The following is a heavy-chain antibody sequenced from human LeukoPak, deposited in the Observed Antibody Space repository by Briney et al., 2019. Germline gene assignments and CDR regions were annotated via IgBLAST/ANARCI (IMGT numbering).Heavy chain of an antibody. CDR2: INPSGST. J-gene: IGHJ4*02. V-gene: IGHV4-39*07. Sequence: SETLSLTCTVSGGSISSGGYYWSWIPQPPGKELEWIGEINPSGSTNYNPSLKSRVNISVDTSKNQFSLKLSSVTAADTAVYYCARGPTRGVVPAASALYYWGQGTPVTVSS. CDR1: GGSISSGGYY. CDR3: ARGPTRGVVPAASALYY. D-gene: IGHD2-2*01.